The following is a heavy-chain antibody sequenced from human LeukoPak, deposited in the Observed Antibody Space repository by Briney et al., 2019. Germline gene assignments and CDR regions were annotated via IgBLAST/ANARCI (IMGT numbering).Heavy chain of an antibody. CDR3: ARPLSTYYDFWGRPITVPN. V-gene: IGHV4-34*01. CDR1: GGSFSGYY. D-gene: IGHD3-3*01. Sequence: SETLSLTCAVYGGSFSGYYWSWIRQPPGKGLEWIGEINHSGSTNYNPSLKSRVTISVDTSKNQFSLKLSSVTAADTAVYYCARPLSTYYDFWGRPITVPNWGQGTLVTVSS. J-gene: IGHJ4*02. CDR2: INHSGST.